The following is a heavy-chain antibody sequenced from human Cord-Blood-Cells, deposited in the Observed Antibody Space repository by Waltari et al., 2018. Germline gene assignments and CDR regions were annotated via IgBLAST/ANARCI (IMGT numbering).Heavy chain of an antibody. V-gene: IGHV3-23*01. CDR2: ISGSGGST. J-gene: IGHJ4*02. CDR1: GFTFSSYA. D-gene: IGHD6-6*01. CDR3: AKDLDANNSSPLLLLDY. Sequence: EVQLLESGGGLVQPGGSLRLSCAASGFTFSSYAISRVRQAPGTGLEWVSAISGSGGSTYYADSVKGRFTISRDNSKNTLYLQMNSLRAEDTAVYYCAKDLDANNSSPLLLLDYWGQGTLVTVSS.